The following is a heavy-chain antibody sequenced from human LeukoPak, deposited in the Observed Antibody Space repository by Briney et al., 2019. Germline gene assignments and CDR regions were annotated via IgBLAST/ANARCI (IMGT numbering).Heavy chain of an antibody. Sequence: GGSLRLSCAASGFTFSSYSMNWVRQAPGKGLEWVSSISSSNNYIYYADSVKGRFTISRDNAKNSLYLQMNSLRAEDTAVYYCARDYCSGGSCYSDAFDIWGLGTMVTVSS. J-gene: IGHJ3*02. CDR2: ISSSNNYI. CDR3: ARDYCSGGSCYSDAFDI. D-gene: IGHD2-15*01. CDR1: GFTFSSYS. V-gene: IGHV3-21*01.